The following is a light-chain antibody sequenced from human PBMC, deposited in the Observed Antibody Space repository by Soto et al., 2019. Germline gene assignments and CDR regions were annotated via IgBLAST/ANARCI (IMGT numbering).Light chain of an antibody. CDR2: DAS. V-gene: IGKV1-5*01. CDR3: QQYSTYPLT. CDR1: QSVSGF. Sequence: DIQMTQSPSTLSASVGDRVTITCRASQSVSGFLDWYQGRPGKAPKLLIYDASNLEAGVPLRFSGSGSGTEITLTMSSLQPYDFATYFCQQYSTYPLTFGGGTKVKI. J-gene: IGKJ4*01.